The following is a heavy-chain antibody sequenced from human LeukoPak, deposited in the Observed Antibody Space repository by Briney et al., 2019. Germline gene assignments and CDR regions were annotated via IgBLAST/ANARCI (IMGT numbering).Heavy chain of an antibody. CDR3: ARERYYYGSGSLLDY. CDR2: INSDGSST. CDR1: GFAFSSYW. V-gene: IGHV3-74*01. Sequence: PGGSLRLSCAASGFAFSSYWMHWVRQAPGKGLVWVSRINSDGSSTSYADSVKGRFTISRGNAKNTLYLQMNSLRAEDTAVYYCARERYYYGSGSLLDYWGQGTLVTVSS. D-gene: IGHD3-10*01. J-gene: IGHJ4*02.